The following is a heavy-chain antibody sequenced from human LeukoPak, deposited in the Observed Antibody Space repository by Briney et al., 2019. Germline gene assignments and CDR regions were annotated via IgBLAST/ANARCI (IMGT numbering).Heavy chain of an antibody. J-gene: IGHJ4*02. Sequence: PGRSLRLSCTASGFTFGDYAMTWVRQAPGKGLEWVGFIRSNAYGGAEYATSVKGRFIIPRDDSKSITYLQMNSLKTEDTAVYYCTRKMFRGVIDYWGQGTLVIVSS. CDR1: GFTFGDYA. D-gene: IGHD3-10*01. V-gene: IGHV3-49*04. CDR3: TRKMFRGVIDY. CDR2: IRSNAYGGA.